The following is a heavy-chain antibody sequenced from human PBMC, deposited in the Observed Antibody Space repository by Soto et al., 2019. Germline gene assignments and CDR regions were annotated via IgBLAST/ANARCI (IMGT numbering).Heavy chain of an antibody. CDR2: ISAYNGNT. CDR1: GYTFTSYG. J-gene: IGHJ4*02. V-gene: IGHV1-18*01. Sequence: ASVKVSCKASGYTFTSYGISWVRQAPGQGLEWMGWISAYNGNTNYAQKLQGRVTMTTDTSTSTAYMELRSLRSDDTAVYYCARVPRYSNYWPYYSDYWGQGTLVTVSS. CDR3: ARVPRYSNYWPYYSDY. D-gene: IGHD4-4*01.